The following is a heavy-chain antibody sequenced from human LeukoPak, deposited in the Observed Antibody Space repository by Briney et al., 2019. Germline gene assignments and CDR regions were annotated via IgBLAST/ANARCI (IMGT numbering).Heavy chain of an antibody. V-gene: IGHV4-34*01. J-gene: IGHJ4*02. CDR2: INHSGST. CDR1: GGSFSGYY. Sequence: PSETLSLTCAVYGGSFSGYYWSWIRQPPGKGLEWIGEINHSGSTNYNPSLKSRVTISVDTSKNQFSLKLSSVTAADTAVYYCATTFGATPNYFDYWGQGTLVTVSS. CDR3: ATTFGATPNYFDY. D-gene: IGHD1-26*01.